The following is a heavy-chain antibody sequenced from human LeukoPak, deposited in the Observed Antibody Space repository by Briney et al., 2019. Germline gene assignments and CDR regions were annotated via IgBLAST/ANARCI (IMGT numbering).Heavy chain of an antibody. Sequence: GGSLRLSCAASGFTFSSYGMHWVRQAPGKGLEWVAFIRYDGSNKYYADSVKGRFTISRDNSKNTLYLQMNSLRAEDTAVYYCAKDRGVGWWELLADAFDIWGQGTMVTVSS. CDR3: AKDRGVGWWELLADAFDI. CDR1: GFTFSSYG. CDR2: IRYDGSNK. V-gene: IGHV3-30*02. D-gene: IGHD1-26*01. J-gene: IGHJ3*02.